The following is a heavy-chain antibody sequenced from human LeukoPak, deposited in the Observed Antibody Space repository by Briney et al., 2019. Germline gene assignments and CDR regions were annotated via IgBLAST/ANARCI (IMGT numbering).Heavy chain of an antibody. J-gene: IGHJ3*02. Sequence: ASVKVSCKASGGTFSSCAIIWVRQAPGQGLEWMGRIIPIFGIANYAQKFQGRVTITADKSTSTAYMELSSLRSEDTAVYYCARALGSGSYSGYDAFDIWGQGTMVTVSS. CDR1: GGTFSSCA. CDR2: IIPIFGIA. D-gene: IGHD1-26*01. V-gene: IGHV1-69*04. CDR3: ARALGSGSYSGYDAFDI.